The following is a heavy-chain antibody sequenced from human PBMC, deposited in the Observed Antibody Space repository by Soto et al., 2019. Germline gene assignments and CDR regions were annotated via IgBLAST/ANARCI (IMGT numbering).Heavy chain of an antibody. J-gene: IGHJ4*02. CDR2: ISSSGANT. CDR3: AKSWALGN. V-gene: IGHV3-23*01. CDR1: GFSFNAFA. Sequence: GGPLILFQRASGFSFNAFAMNWVRQAPGKGLRWVSAISSSGANTYYTDSVKGRFTISRDNSENMVFLQMNSLRAEDTAVYYCAKSWALGNWGQGTQVTVSS. D-gene: IGHD3-16*01.